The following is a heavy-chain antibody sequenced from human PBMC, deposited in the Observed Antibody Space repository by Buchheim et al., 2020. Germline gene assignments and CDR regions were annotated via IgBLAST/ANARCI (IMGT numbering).Heavy chain of an antibody. CDR2: TYTSGST. V-gene: IGHV4-61*02. Sequence: QVQLQESGPGLVKPSQTLSLTCTVSGGSISSCSYYWSWIRQPAGQGLEWIGRTYTSGSTNYNPFLKRRVTISVDTSKNQFSLKLSSVTAADTAVYYCARDMRYSSSWVDFDYWGQGTL. J-gene: IGHJ4*02. CDR1: GGSISSCSYY. CDR3: ARDMRYSSSWVDFDY. D-gene: IGHD6-13*01.